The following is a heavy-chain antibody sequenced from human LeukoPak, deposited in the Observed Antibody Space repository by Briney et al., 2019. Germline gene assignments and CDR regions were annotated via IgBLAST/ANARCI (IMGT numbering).Heavy chain of an antibody. J-gene: IGHJ4*02. CDR3: AKGWLAPGPTYDD. CDR2: ISASGGTT. Sequence: PGGSLRLSCAASGFTFSGYAMGWVRQAPGKGPEWVSAISASGGTTHYADSVKGRFTLSRDNSRNTLHLQLHSLRAEDTAIYYCAKGWLAPGPTYDDWGQGTLVTVSS. D-gene: IGHD5-12*01. CDR1: GFTFSGYA. V-gene: IGHV3-23*01.